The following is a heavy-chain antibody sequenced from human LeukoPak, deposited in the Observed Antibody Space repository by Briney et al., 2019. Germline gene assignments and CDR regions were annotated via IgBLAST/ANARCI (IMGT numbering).Heavy chain of an antibody. D-gene: IGHD2-15*01. J-gene: IGHJ6*02. CDR1: GFTFSSYS. Sequence: GGSLRLSCAASGFTFSSYSMNWVRQAPGKGLEWVSSISSSSSYIYYADSVKGRFTISRDNAKNSLYLQMNSLRAEDTAVYYCARDDDVVVAATDYYYYGMDVWGQGTTVTVSS. CDR2: ISSSSSYI. V-gene: IGHV3-21*01. CDR3: ARDDDVVVAATDYYYYGMDV.